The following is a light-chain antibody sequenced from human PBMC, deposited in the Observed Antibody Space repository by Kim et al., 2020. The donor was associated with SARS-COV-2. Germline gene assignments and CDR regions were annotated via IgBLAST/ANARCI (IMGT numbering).Light chain of an antibody. CDR1: QSVSSSY. CDR3: QQYGSSPYT. Sequence: SSPGERATLSCRASQSVSSSYLAWYQQNPGQAPRLLIYGASSRATGIPDRFSGSGSGTDFTLTISRLEPEDFAVYYCQQYGSSPYTFGQGTKLEI. J-gene: IGKJ2*01. V-gene: IGKV3-20*01. CDR2: GAS.